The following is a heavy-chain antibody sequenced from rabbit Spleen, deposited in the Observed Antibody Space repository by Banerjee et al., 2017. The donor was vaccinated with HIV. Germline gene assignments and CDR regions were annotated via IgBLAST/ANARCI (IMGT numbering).Heavy chain of an antibody. CDR3: ARDLTSVIGWNFNL. CDR1: GFSFSGRDV. D-gene: IGHD1-1*01. J-gene: IGHJ4*01. Sequence: QEQLEESGGGLVKPEGSLTLTCKASGFSFSGRDVMCWVRQAPGKGLEWITCINIVTGKSVYASWVSGRFIMSRTSSTTVTLQMTSLTAADTATYFCARDLTSVIGWNFNLWGPGTLVPVS. CDR2: INIVTGKS. V-gene: IGHV1S45*01.